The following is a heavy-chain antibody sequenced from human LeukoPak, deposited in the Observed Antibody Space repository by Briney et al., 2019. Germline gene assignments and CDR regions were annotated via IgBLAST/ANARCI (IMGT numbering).Heavy chain of an antibody. Sequence: PPGGSLRLSCVVSGFTFSNYGMSWVRQAPGKGLQCVATISADGGSTYYPDSVKGRFTISRDNSKNTLYLQMNSLRAEDTAVYYCAKDPVAAAGTGPFDYWGQGTLVTVSS. D-gene: IGHD6-13*01. J-gene: IGHJ4*02. V-gene: IGHV3-23*01. CDR2: ISADGGST. CDR1: GFTFSNYG. CDR3: AKDPVAAAGTGPFDY.